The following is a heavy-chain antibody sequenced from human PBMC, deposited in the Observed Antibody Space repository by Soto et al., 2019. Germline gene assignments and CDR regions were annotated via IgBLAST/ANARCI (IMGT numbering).Heavy chain of an antibody. CDR3: ARRIPAMANFDS. Sequence: SETLSLTCTVSGGPISSYYWNWIRQPPGKGLEWIGYIYYGGTTNYNPSLKSRVTTSVDTSKKQFSLKLSSVTAADTAVYYCARRIPAMANFDSWGQGTLVTVSS. V-gene: IGHV4-59*08. CDR1: GGPISSYY. D-gene: IGHD5-18*01. J-gene: IGHJ4*02. CDR2: IYYGGTT.